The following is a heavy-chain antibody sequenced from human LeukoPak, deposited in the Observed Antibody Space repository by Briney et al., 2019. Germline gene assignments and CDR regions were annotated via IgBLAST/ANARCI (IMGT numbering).Heavy chain of an antibody. CDR3: ATDAGGRGY. Sequence: SETLSLTCTVSSGSISTRNYYWGWVRQPPGKGLEWIGYIYYSGSTNYNPSLKSRVTISVDTSKNQFSLKLSSVTAADTAVYYCATDAGGRGYWGQGTLVTVSS. CDR1: SGSISTRNYY. D-gene: IGHD1-26*01. CDR2: IYYSGST. V-gene: IGHV4-61*05. J-gene: IGHJ4*02.